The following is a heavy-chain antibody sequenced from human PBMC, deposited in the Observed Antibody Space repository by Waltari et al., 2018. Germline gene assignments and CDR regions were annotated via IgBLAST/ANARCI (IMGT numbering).Heavy chain of an antibody. CDR1: GFTFRDFS. D-gene: IGHD2-21*02. CDR3: ASPASRNSDALNPLAL. V-gene: IGHV3-30*01. CDR2: MSSGGDNK. J-gene: IGHJ4*02. Sequence: QLRLVESGGGAVLPGRSLRLSCAPSGFTFRDFSIHGVRQAPGKGLQWVAFMSSGGDNKHYVDSLKGRISVSRDSSQTTFYLHLNSLGPEDTAVYFCASPASRNSDALNPLALWGQGTLVAVSS.